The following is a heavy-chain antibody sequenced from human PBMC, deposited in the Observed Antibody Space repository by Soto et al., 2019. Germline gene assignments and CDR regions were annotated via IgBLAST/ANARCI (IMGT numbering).Heavy chain of an antibody. Sequence: ASVEVSCKXSGYTFTGYYMHWVRQAPGQGLEWMGWINPNSGGTNYAQKFQGRVTMTRDTSISTAYMELSRLRSDDTAVYYCAVERGSSWGIDYWGQGTLVTVSS. CDR3: AVERGSSWGIDY. CDR1: GYTFTGYY. D-gene: IGHD6-13*01. V-gene: IGHV1-2*02. CDR2: INPNSGGT. J-gene: IGHJ4*02.